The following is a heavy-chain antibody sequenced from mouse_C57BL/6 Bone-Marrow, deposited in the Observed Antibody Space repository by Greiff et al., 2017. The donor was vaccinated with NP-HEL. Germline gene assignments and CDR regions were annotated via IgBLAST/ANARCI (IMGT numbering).Heavy chain of an antibody. CDR2: ISTGGGST. D-gene: IGHD2-2*01. CDR3: ARGGLPFAY. CDR1: GFTFSDYY. V-gene: IGHV5-12*01. Sequence: EVKLVESGGGLVQPGGSLKLSCAASGFTFSDYYMYWVRQTPEKRLEWVAYISTGGGSTYYLDTVKGRSTISRDNAKNTLYLQMSRLKSEDAAMYYCARGGLPFAYWGQGTLVTVSA. J-gene: IGHJ3*01.